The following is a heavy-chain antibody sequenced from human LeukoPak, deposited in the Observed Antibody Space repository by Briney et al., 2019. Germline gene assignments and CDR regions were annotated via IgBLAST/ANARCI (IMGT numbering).Heavy chain of an antibody. D-gene: IGHD3-3*01. V-gene: IGHV4-59*01. CDR1: GGSISSYY. Sequence: SETLSLTCTVSGGSISSYYWSWIRQPPGKGLEWIGYIYYSGSTNYNPSLKSRVTISVDTSKNQFSLKLSSVTAADTAVYYCARTYYDFWSGSPPRSWFDPWGQGTLVTVSS. CDR2: IYYSGST. CDR3: ARTYYDFWSGSPPRSWFDP. J-gene: IGHJ5*02.